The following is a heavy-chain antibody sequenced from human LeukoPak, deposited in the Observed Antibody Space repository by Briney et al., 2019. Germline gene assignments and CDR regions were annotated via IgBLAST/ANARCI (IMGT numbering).Heavy chain of an antibody. D-gene: IGHD3-10*01. Sequence: GGSLRLSCAASGFTFSSHPMHWVRQAPGKGLEWVAVISFDGSHKYYADSVTGRFTISRDNSKNTLYLQMDSLRTDDTAMYYCARDFGITWAQYYFDYRGQGTLVTVSS. V-gene: IGHV3-30*04. CDR2: ISFDGSHK. CDR3: ARDFGITWAQYYFDY. J-gene: IGHJ4*02. CDR1: GFTFSSHP.